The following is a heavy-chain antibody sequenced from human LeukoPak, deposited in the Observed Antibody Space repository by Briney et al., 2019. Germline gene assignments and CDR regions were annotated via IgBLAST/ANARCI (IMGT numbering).Heavy chain of an antibody. V-gene: IGHV3-74*01. J-gene: IGHJ3*02. CDR2: INSDGSST. D-gene: IGHD6-13*01. Sequence: NPGGSLRLSCAASGFTFSSYWMHWVRQAPGKGLVWVSRINSDGSSTSYADSVKGRFTISRDNAKNTLYLQMNSLRAEDTAVYYCARVAAAAYDAFDIWGQGTMVTVSS. CDR1: GFTFSSYW. CDR3: ARVAAAAYDAFDI.